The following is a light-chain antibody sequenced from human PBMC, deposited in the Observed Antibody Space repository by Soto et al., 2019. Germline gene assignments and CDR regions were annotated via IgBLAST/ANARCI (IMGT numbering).Light chain of an antibody. CDR1: SSNIGSNT. CDR3: AAWDDSLNGYVL. CDR2: SNN. J-gene: IGLJ2*01. V-gene: IGLV1-44*01. Sequence: QSVLTQPPSASGTPGQRVTISCSGSSSNIGSNTVNWYQQLPGTAPKLLMFSNNQRPSGVPDRFSGSKSGTSASLAISGLQSEDEADYYCAAWDDSLNGYVLFGGGNKLNVL.